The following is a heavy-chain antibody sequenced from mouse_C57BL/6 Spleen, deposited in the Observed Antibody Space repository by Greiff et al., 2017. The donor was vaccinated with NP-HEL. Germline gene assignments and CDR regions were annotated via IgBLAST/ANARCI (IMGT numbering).Heavy chain of an antibody. D-gene: IGHD2-2*01. J-gene: IGHJ2*01. Sequence: QVQLKQPGAELVKPGASVKLSCKASGYTFTSYWMQWVKQRPGQGLEWIGEIEPSDSYTNYNQKFKGKATLTVDTASSTSYLQLSILTSEASAVYYCSRSPLVTTCYFDYWGHGTTLTVSS. CDR1: GYTFTSYW. V-gene: IGHV1-50*01. CDR2: IEPSDSYT. CDR3: SRSPLVTTCYFDY.